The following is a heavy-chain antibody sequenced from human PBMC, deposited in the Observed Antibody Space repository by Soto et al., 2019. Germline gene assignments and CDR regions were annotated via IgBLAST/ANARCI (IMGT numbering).Heavy chain of an antibody. V-gene: IGHV3-23*01. CDR3: AKVAGGLGYFDL. J-gene: IGHJ2*01. Sequence: GGSLRLSCVASGFIFSDYAMTWIRQAPGKGLEWVATISASGGNIEYTDSLKGRFTISRDNSKKTVYLQINGLTADDTAVHYCAKVAGGLGYFDLWGRGTLVTVSS. CDR1: GFIFSDYA. CDR2: ISASGGNI. D-gene: IGHD3-16*01.